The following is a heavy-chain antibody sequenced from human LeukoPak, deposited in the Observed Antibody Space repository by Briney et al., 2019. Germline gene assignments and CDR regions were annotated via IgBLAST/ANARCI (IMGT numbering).Heavy chain of an antibody. V-gene: IGHV2-70*11. CDR1: GFSLSTSGMC. D-gene: IGHD1-26*01. CDR2: IDWDDDK. J-gene: IGHJ4*02. CDR3: ARISLSASYPTFDY. Sequence: SGPALVKPTQTLTLTCTFSGFSLSTSGMCVSWIRQPPGKALEWLARIDWDDDKYYSTSLKTRLTISKDTSKNQVVLTMTNMDPVDTATYYCARISLSASYPTFDYWGQGTLVTVSS.